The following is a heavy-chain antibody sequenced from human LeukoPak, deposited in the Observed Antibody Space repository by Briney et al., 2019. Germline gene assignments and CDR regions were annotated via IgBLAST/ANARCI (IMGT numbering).Heavy chain of an antibody. CDR3: ARDLSGSYSS. CDR1: GFTFSDHY. CDR2: TRNKANSYTT. D-gene: IGHD1-26*01. J-gene: IGHJ4*02. V-gene: IGHV3-72*01. Sequence: GGSLRLSCAASGFTFSDHYMDWVRQAPGKGLEWVGRTRNKANSYTTEYAASVKGRFTISRDDSKNSLYLQMNSLKTEDTAVYYCARDLSGSYSSRGQGTLVTVSS.